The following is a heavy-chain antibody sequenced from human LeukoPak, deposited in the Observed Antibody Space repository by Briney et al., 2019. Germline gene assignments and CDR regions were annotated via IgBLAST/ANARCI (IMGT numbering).Heavy chain of an antibody. V-gene: IGHV4-59*08. CDR2: IYYSGST. J-gene: IGHJ6*02. CDR3: ARHLWGYGDYVTYYYYYGMDV. D-gene: IGHD4-17*01. CDR1: GGSISSYY. Sequence: SETLSLNCTVSGGSISSYYWSWIRQPPGKGLEWSGYIYYSGSTNYNPSLKSRVTISVDTSKNQFSLKLSSVTAADTAVYYCARHLWGYGDYVTYYYYYGMDVWGQGTTVTVSS.